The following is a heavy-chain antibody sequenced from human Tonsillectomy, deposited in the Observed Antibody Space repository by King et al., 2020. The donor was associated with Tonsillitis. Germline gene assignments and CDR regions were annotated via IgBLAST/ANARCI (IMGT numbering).Heavy chain of an antibody. Sequence: LQLQESGPGLVKPSETLSLTCTVSGASVRRSNSYWAWIRQPPGKGLEWIGSIYYSGTTQYNPSLKSRVTLSIDTSKNQFSLSLSSVTATDTAMYYCARRTYQLLPWGHWFDPWGQGSLVYVSS. V-gene: IGHV4-39*01. CDR1: GASVRRSNSY. CDR2: IYYSGTT. D-gene: IGHD1-26*01. CDR3: ARRTYQLLPWGHWFDP. J-gene: IGHJ5*02.